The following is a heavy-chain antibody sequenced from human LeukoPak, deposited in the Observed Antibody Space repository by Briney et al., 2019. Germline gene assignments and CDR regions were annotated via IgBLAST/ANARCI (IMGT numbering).Heavy chain of an antibody. CDR2: VSSSGGDT. V-gene: IGHV3-23*01. J-gene: IGHJ4*02. CDR3: AKGSGSYKGIDY. CDR1: RFTFSSYA. Sequence: PEGSLRLSCAASRFTFSSYAMSWVRQAPGKGLEWVSAVSSSGGDTYYADSVKGRFTISRDNSKNTLYLQMNSLRAEDTAVYYCAKGSGSYKGIDYWGQGTLVTVSS. D-gene: IGHD3-10*01.